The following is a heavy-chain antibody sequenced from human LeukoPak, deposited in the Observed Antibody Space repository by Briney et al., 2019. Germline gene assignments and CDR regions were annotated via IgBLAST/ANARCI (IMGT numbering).Heavy chain of an antibody. CDR1: GFTFSSYW. CDR2: INSDGSST. Sequence: GGSLRLSCAASGFTFSSYWMHWVRHAPGKGLVWVSRINSDGSSTSYADSVKGRFTISRDNAKNTLYLQMNSLRAEDTAVYYCARDGGYSGYVHFDYWGQGTLVTVSS. D-gene: IGHD5-12*01. V-gene: IGHV3-74*01. CDR3: ARDGGYSGYVHFDY. J-gene: IGHJ4*02.